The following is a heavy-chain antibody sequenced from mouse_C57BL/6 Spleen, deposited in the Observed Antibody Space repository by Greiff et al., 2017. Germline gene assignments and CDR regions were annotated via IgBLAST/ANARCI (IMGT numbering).Heavy chain of an antibody. V-gene: IGHV2-5*01. CDR2: IWRGGST. D-gene: IGHD2-4*01. CDR1: GFSLTSYG. Sequence: VKLMESGPGLVQPSQSLSITCTVSGFSLTSYGVHWVRQSPGKGLEWLGVIWRGGSTDYNAAFMSRLSITKDNSKSQVFFKMNSLQADDTAIYYCAKMDDYDENFDVWGTGTTVTVSS. CDR3: AKMDDYDENFDV. J-gene: IGHJ1*03.